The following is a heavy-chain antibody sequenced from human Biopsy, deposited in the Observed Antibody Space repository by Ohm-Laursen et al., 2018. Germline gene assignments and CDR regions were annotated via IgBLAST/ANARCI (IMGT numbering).Heavy chain of an antibody. CDR1: AGSMTGYD. CDR3: ARVEAGTYDALDI. J-gene: IGHJ3*02. CDR2: IYYSGGT. Sequence: VTLSLTCTVSAGSMTGYDWSWIRLAPGKGLEWIGYIYYSGGTKYNPSLASRVTFSVDMSKSQFSLKLYSVTAADTAVYYCARVEAGTYDALDIWGQGALVAVSA. V-gene: IGHV4-59*01. D-gene: IGHD1-26*01.